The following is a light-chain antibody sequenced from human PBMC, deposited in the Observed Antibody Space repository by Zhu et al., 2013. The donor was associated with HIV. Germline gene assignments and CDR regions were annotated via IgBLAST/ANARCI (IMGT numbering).Light chain of an antibody. CDR1: QSITNW. CDR2: KAS. CDR3: QQYSDYSVT. Sequence: DIQMTQSPSSLSASIGDRVTITCRASQSITNWLAWYQQKPGKAPKLLIYKASTLESGVPSRFSASGSGTQFTLTITGLQPDDFATYYCQQYSDYSVTFGGGTKVEI. J-gene: IGKJ4*01. V-gene: IGKV1-5*03.